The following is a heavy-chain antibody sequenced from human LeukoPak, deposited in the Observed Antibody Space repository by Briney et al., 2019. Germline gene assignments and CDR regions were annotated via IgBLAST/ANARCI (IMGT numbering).Heavy chain of an antibody. CDR2: INPSGGST. CDR3: ARDPSYDSSGYYLFDY. CDR1: GYTFTSYY. D-gene: IGHD3-22*01. J-gene: IGHJ4*02. Sequence: ASVKVSCKASGYTFTSYYMHWVRQAPGQGLEWMGIINPSGGSTSYAQKFQGRVTMTRDTSTRTVYMELSSLRSEDTAVYYCARDPSYDSSGYYLFDYWGQGTLVTVSS. V-gene: IGHV1-46*01.